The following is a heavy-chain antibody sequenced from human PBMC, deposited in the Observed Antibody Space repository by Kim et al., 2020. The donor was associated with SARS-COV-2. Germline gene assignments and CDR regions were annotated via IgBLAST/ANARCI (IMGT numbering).Heavy chain of an antibody. CDR2: GST. V-gene: IGHV4-39*07. Sequence: GSTYYNPSLKSRVTISLDTSKNQFSLNLSSVTAADTAVYYCAGAIGFFDYWGQGTLITVSS. CDR3: AGAIGFFDY. J-gene: IGHJ4*02.